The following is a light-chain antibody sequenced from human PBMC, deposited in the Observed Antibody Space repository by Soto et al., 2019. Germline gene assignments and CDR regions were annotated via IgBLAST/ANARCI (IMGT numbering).Light chain of an antibody. V-gene: IGKV1-12*01. CDR3: QQANRIPLT. CDR1: QGISSW. Sequence: DIQMTQSPSSVSASVGDRVTSTCRASQGISSWLAWYQQQPGPAPNLLIHTASNLQSGFPSRFSGSGSGTAFTLTIISLHPEDFATYYCQQANRIPLTFGGGTKVEIK. CDR2: TAS. J-gene: IGKJ4*01.